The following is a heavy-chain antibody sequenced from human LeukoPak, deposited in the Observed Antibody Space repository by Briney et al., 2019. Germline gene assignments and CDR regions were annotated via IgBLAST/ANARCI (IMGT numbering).Heavy chain of an antibody. CDR2: ISWNSGSI. J-gene: IGHJ6*03. V-gene: IGHV3-9*03. Sequence: GRSLRLSCAASGFTFDDYAMHWVRQAPGKGLEWVSGISWNSGSIGYADSVKGRFTISRDNAKNSLYLQMNSLRAEDMAVYYCARVSLYHYYMDVWGKGTTVTVSS. CDR1: GFTFDDYA. CDR3: ARVSLYHYYMDV.